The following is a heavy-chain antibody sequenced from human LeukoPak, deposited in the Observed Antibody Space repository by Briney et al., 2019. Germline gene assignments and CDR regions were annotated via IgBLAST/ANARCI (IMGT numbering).Heavy chain of an antibody. CDR2: ISAYNGNT. CDR1: GYTFTSYG. D-gene: IGHD3-10*01. CDR3: AMRFMVRGVVGAFDI. V-gene: IGHV1-18*01. Sequence: ASVKVSCKASGYTFTSYGISWVRQAPGQGLEWMGWISAYNGNTNYAQKLQGRVTMTTDTSTSTAYMELRSLRSDDTAVYYCAMRFMVRGVVGAFDIWGQGTMVTVSS. J-gene: IGHJ3*02.